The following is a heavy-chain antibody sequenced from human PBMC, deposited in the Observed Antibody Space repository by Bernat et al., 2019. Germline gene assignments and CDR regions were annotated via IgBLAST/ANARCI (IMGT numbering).Heavy chain of an antibody. CDR2: ISSGGSTI. J-gene: IGHJ4*02. CDR3: ARDGKRRSNYGYDFDY. CDR1: GFTFSTSD. D-gene: IGHD3-16*01. Sequence: EVQLVESGGGLVQPGGSLRLSCAGSGFTFSTSDMHWVRQAPGKGLEWVSFISSGGSTIFYTDSVKGRFTISRANGKTSLYLQMTSLRAEDTAVYYCARDGKRRSNYGYDFDYWGQGTLVTVSS. V-gene: IGHV3-48*01.